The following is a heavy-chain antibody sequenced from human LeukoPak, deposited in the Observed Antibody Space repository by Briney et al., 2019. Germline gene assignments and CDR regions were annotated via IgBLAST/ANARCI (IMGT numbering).Heavy chain of an antibody. J-gene: IGHJ4*02. V-gene: IGHV3-23*01. CDR1: GFTFSSYA. CDR3: ARALTVLRFLAE. CDR2: ISAGGGTT. D-gene: IGHD3-3*01. Sequence: GGSLRLSCAASGFTFSSYAMTWVRQAPGKGLECVSLISAGGGTTYYADSVKGRFTISRDNSRNTLFLQMNSLRVEDTAVYYCARALTVLRFLAEWGQGTLVTVSS.